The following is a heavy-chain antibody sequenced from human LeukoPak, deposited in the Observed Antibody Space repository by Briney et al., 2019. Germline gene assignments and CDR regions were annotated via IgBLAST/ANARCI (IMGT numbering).Heavy chain of an antibody. V-gene: IGHV3-7*01. Sequence: GGSLRLSCIASGFTFSAHWMHWVRQAPGKGLEWVADIAPDGSAEHYVDSVRGRFTISGDNAQNSVYLSMSGLRAEDTALYYCTRDHNWSRYNWGQGTLVTVSS. CDR1: GFTFSAHW. J-gene: IGHJ4*02. CDR2: IAPDGSAE. CDR3: TRDHNWSRYN. D-gene: IGHD3-9*01.